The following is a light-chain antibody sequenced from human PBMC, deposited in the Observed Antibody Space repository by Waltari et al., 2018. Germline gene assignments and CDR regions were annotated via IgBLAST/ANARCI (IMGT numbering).Light chain of an antibody. CDR3: QQYTSISRT. CDR1: QDISNY. Sequence: DIQMTQSPSSLSASVGDRVTITCQASQDISNYLNWYQQKPGKAPKLLIYDASNLETGVPSRFSGSGSGTDFTFTISSLQPEDIATYYCQQYTSISRTFGQGTKVEIK. J-gene: IGKJ1*01. V-gene: IGKV1-33*01. CDR2: DAS.